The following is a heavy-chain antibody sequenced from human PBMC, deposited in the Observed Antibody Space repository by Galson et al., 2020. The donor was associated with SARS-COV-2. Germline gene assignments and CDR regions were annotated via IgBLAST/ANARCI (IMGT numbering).Heavy chain of an antibody. CDR1: GYTFTSYG. CDR2: ISAYNGNT. D-gene: IGHD3-22*01. CDR3: ARDQVPGTYYYDSSGYSTPLFDY. J-gene: IGHJ4*02. V-gene: IGHV1-18*01. Sequence: ASVKVSCKASGYTFTSYGISWVRQAPGQGLEWMGWISAYNGNTNYAQKLQGRVTMTTDTSTSTAYMELRSLRSDDTAVYYCARDQVPGTYYYDSSGYSTPLFDYWGQGTLVTVSS.